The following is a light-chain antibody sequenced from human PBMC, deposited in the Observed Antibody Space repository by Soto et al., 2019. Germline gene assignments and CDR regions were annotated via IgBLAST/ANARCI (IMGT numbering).Light chain of an antibody. CDR1: QSVNTY. CDR2: DAS. V-gene: IGKV3-11*01. CDR3: QHRSGWPAIF. Sequence: VLTQSPVTLSLSPGDSATLSCRASQSVNTYLAWYQQKPGLPPRLLIFDASDRATGVPPRFSGSGSGTDFTLTINSLEPEDFAVYYCQHRSGWPAIFFDQGTRLEIK. J-gene: IGKJ5*01.